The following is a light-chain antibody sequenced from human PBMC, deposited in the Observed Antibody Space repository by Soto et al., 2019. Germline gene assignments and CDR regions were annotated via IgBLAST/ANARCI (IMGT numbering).Light chain of an antibody. Sequence: QSVLTQPASVSGSPGRSITISCTGTSSDVGGYNYVSWYQQHPGKAPKLMIYDVSNRPSGISNRFSGSKSGNTASLTISGLQAEDEADYYCSSYTGSSTYVFGTGTKVT. CDR1: SSDVGGYNY. V-gene: IGLV2-14*01. CDR2: DVS. CDR3: SSYTGSSTYV. J-gene: IGLJ1*01.